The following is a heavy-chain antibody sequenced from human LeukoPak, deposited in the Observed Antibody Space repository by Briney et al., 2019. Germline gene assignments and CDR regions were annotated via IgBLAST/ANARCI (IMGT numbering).Heavy chain of an antibody. J-gene: IGHJ2*01. D-gene: IGHD1-14*01. V-gene: IGHV1-2*02. CDR3: ARDPVSHPVTKNGYFDL. CDR1: GYTFTGYY. CDR2: INPNSGGT. Sequence: ASVKVSCKASGYTFTGYYMHWVRQAPGQGLEWMGWINPNSGGTSYAQKFQGRVTMTRDTSISTAYMELSRLRSDDTAVYYCARDPVSHPVTKNGYFDLWGRGTLVTVSS.